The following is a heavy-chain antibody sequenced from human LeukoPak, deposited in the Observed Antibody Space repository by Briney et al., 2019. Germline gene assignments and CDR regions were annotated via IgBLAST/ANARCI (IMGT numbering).Heavy chain of an antibody. J-gene: IGHJ4*02. Sequence: ASVKVSCKASGYTFTSYGISWVRQAPGQGLEWMGWISAYNGDTKYAQKFQGRVTMTTDASTTTGHMELTSLRSDDTAVYFCARFYSNFGDYWGQGTLVTVSS. CDR3: ARFYSNFGDY. V-gene: IGHV1-18*01. CDR2: ISAYNGDT. CDR1: GYTFTSYG. D-gene: IGHD4-11*01.